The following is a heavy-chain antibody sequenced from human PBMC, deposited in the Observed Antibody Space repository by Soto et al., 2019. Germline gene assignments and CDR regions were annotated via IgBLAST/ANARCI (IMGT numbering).Heavy chain of an antibody. Sequence: SVKVSCKASGGTFSSYAISWVRQAPGQGLEWMGGIIPIFGTANYAQKFQGRVTITADESTSTAYMELSSLRSEDMAVYYCARDWYCSGGSCPYYYGMDVWGQGTTVTVSS. D-gene: IGHD2-15*01. CDR2: IIPIFGTA. CDR1: GGTFSSYA. CDR3: ARDWYCSGGSCPYYYGMDV. V-gene: IGHV1-69*13. J-gene: IGHJ6*02.